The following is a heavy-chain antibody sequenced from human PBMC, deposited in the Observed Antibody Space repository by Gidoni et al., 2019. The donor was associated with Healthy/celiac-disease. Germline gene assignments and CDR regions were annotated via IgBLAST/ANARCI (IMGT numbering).Heavy chain of an antibody. J-gene: IGHJ4*02. Sequence: QVQPVESGGGVVQPGRSLRLSCAASGFTFSSYGMHWVRQAPGTGLGWVAVISYDGSNKYYADSVKGRFTISRDNSKNTLYLQMNSLRAEDTAVYYCAKDRRKHYFDYWGQGTLVTVSS. CDR3: AKDRRKHYFDY. V-gene: IGHV3-30*18. CDR2: ISYDGSNK. CDR1: GFTFSSYG. D-gene: IGHD2-21*01.